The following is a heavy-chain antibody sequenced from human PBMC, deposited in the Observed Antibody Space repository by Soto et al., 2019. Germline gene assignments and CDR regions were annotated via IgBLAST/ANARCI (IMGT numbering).Heavy chain of an antibody. D-gene: IGHD3-10*01. CDR2: IYTSGST. Sequence: QVQLQESGPGLVKPSETLSLTCTVSGGSISSYYWSWIRQPAGKGLEWIGRIYTSGSTNYNPSLKSRVTMSVDTSKNQFSLKLISVTAADTAVYYCARDRDGSGSSWFDPWGQGTLVTVSS. CDR1: GGSISSYY. CDR3: ARDRDGSGSSWFDP. V-gene: IGHV4-4*07. J-gene: IGHJ5*02.